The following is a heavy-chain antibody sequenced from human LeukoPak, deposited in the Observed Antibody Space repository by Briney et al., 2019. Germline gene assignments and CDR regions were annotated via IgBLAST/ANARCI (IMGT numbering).Heavy chain of an antibody. CDR3: VRQYSGYESLYFDS. Sequence: ASVKVSCKASGYTFSSYTLSWLRQAPGQGLEWMGWINTNTGTPTYAQGFTGRFVFSLGSSVSTAYLQISSLQAEDIAVYYCVRQYSGYESLYFDSWGQGTLVTVSS. CDR2: INTNTGTP. D-gene: IGHD5-12*01. J-gene: IGHJ4*02. CDR1: GYTFSSYT. V-gene: IGHV7-4-1*02.